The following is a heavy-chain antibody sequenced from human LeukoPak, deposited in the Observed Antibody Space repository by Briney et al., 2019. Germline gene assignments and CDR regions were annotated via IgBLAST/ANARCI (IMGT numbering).Heavy chain of an antibody. CDR2: ISSSSYI. D-gene: IGHD6-25*01. V-gene: IGHV3-21*01. Sequence: GGSLRLSCAASGFTFSSYSMNWVRQAPGKGLEWVSSISSSSYIYYADSVKGRFTISRDNAKNSLYLQMNSLRAEDTAVYYCARVSAMVYSSGWYFDYWGQGTLVTVSS. J-gene: IGHJ4*02. CDR3: ARVSAMVYSSGWYFDY. CDR1: GFTFSSYS.